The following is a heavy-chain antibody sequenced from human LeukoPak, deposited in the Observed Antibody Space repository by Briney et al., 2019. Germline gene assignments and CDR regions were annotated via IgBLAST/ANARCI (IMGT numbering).Heavy chain of an antibody. Sequence: SETLSLTCTVSGGSISSSSYYWGWIRQPPGKGLEWIGSIYYSGSTYYNPSLKSRVTISVDTSKNQFSLKLSSVTAADTAVYYCARDLVVVAPAINSDWYFDLWGRGTLVTVSS. CDR3: ARDLVVVAPAINSDWYFDL. J-gene: IGHJ2*01. V-gene: IGHV4-39*07. CDR2: IYYSGST. D-gene: IGHD2-2*01. CDR1: GGSISSSSYY.